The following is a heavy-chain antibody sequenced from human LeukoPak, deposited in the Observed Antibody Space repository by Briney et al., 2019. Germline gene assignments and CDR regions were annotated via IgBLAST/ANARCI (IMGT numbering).Heavy chain of an antibody. CDR1: GFSFSDYS. D-gene: IGHD1-1*01. CDR3: ARGAHRWATTNGNFDY. V-gene: IGHV3-48*01. CDR2: TGFDSETN. J-gene: IGHJ4*02. Sequence: PGGSLRLSCAASGFSFSDYSINWVRQAPGKGLEWISYTGFDSETNSHADSVKGRITISGDNAKNALNLQLTSLRVEDTAVYYCARGAHRWATTNGNFDYWGQGTLVTVSS.